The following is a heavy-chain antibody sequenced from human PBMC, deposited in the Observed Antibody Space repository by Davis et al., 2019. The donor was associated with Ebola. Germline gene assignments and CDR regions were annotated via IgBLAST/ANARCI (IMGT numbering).Heavy chain of an antibody. V-gene: IGHV5-51*01. CDR1: GYSFTSYW. CDR3: ARLYGPGHYLNWYFNL. D-gene: IGHD3-10*01. CDR2: IYPGDSDT. Sequence: GESLKISCKGSGYSFTSYWIGWVRQMPGKGLEWMGIIYPGDSDTRYSPSFQGQAIISADKSISTAYLQWNSLQASDTAVYYCARLYGPGHYLNWYFNLWGRGTLVTVSS. J-gene: IGHJ2*01.